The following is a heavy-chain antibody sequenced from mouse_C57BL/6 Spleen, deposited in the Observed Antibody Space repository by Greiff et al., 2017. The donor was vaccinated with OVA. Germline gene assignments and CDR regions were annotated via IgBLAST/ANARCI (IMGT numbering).Heavy chain of an antibody. V-gene: IGHV2-6*01. CDR3: AINYYGSSSWFAY. CDR2: IWGVGST. CDR1: GFSLTSYG. Sequence: VHLVESGPGLVAPSQSLSITCTVSGFSLTSYGVDWVRQSPGKGLEWLGVIWGVGSTNYNSALKSRLSISKDNSKSQVFLKMNSLQTDDTAMYYCAINYYGSSSWFAYWGQGTLVTVSA. D-gene: IGHD1-1*01. J-gene: IGHJ3*01.